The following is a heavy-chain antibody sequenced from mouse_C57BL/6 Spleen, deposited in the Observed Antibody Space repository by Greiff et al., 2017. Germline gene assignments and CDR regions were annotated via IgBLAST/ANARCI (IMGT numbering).Heavy chain of an antibody. D-gene: IGHD2-3*01. Sequence: QVQLQQSGAELVRPGASVTLSCKASGYTFTDYEMHWVKQTPVHGLEWIGAIDPETGGTAYNQKFKGKAILTADKSSSTAYMELRSLTSEDSAVYYCRRSGYYVYFDVWGTGTAVTVSS. CDR3: RRSGYYVYFDV. V-gene: IGHV1-15*01. CDR1: GYTFTDYE. CDR2: IDPETGGT. J-gene: IGHJ1*03.